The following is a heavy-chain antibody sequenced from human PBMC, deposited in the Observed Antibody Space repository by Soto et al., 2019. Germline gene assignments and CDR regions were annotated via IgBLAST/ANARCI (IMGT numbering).Heavy chain of an antibody. Sequence: SETLSLTCTVSGGSISDYYWIWIRQPPGKGLEWIGCIYYSGSTNYNPSLKSRVTISVDTSKNQFSLKMSSVTAADTALYYCARQNAVASPFDPWGQGTLVTVSS. CDR2: IYYSGST. V-gene: IGHV4-59*08. D-gene: IGHD2-15*01. CDR1: GGSISDYY. CDR3: ARQNAVASPFDP. J-gene: IGHJ5*02.